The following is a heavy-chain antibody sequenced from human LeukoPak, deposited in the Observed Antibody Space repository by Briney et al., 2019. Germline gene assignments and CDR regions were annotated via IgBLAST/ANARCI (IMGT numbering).Heavy chain of an antibody. V-gene: IGHV3-30*01. CDR2: ISYDGSNK. Sequence: PGRSLRLSCAASGFTFSSYAMHWVRQAPGKGLEWVAVISYDGSNKYYADSVKGRFTISRDNSKNTLYLQMNSLRAEDTAVYYCARDGHYYDSSGYFPNYYYYYMDVWGKGTTVTVSS. CDR1: GFTFSSYA. D-gene: IGHD3-22*01. CDR3: ARDGHYYDSSGYFPNYYYYYMDV. J-gene: IGHJ6*03.